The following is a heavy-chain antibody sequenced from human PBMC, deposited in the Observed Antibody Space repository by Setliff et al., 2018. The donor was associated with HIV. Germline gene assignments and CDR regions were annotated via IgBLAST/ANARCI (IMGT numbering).Heavy chain of an antibody. V-gene: IGHV6-1*01. J-gene: IGHJ4*02. CDR1: GDSVSSNSAA. Sequence: SQTLSLTCAISGDSVSSNSAAWNWVRQSPSRGLEWLGRTYYRSKRYINYALSVKSRITINPDTSKNQFSLHLNSVTPEDTAVYYCARGSYGSVLLWGQGTLVTVSS. CDR2: TYYRSKRYI. D-gene: IGHD6-19*01. CDR3: ARGSYGSVLL.